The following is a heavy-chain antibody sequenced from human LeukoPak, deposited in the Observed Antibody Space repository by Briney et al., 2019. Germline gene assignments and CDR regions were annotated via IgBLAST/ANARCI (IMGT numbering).Heavy chain of an antibody. Sequence: SETLSLTCAVYGGSFSGYYWSWIRQPPGKGLEWIGEINHSGSTNYNPSLKSRVTISVDTSKNQFSLKLSSVAAADTAVYYCARNVRDTGDFDYWGQGTLVTVSS. CDR2: INHSGST. J-gene: IGHJ4*02. V-gene: IGHV4-34*01. D-gene: IGHD3-10*01. CDR1: GGSFSGYY. CDR3: ARNVRDTGDFDY.